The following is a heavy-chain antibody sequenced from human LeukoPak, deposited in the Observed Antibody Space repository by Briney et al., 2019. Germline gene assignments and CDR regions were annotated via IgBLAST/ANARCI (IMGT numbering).Heavy chain of an antibody. CDR1: GFTFSSYW. V-gene: IGHV3-7*01. J-gene: IGHJ5*02. Sequence: PGGSLRLSCAGSGFTFSSYWMNWVRQAPEKGLEWVANIKQDGSEKDYVDSVKGRFTISRDNAKNTLNLQMNSLRAEDTAVYYCARDLGQYYDTSDNWFDPWGQGTLVTVSS. CDR2: IKQDGSEK. CDR3: ARDLGQYYDTSDNWFDP. D-gene: IGHD3-22*01.